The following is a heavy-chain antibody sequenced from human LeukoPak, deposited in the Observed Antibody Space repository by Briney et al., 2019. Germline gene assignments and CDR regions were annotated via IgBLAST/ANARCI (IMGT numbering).Heavy chain of an antibody. V-gene: IGHV3-7*05. Sequence: PGGALRLSCAASGLTFSRYWWSWVRQPPAKGLEWVASTKQDGSEKYYVDSVKGRFTISSGNAKNSLYLQMNEQRVDSTAVYYWATVFWGSSGYYFEDWGQGAMVTVSS. CDR1: GLTFSRYW. CDR3: ATVFWGSSGYYFED. D-gene: IGHD3-22*01. J-gene: IGHJ4*02. CDR2: TKQDGSEK.